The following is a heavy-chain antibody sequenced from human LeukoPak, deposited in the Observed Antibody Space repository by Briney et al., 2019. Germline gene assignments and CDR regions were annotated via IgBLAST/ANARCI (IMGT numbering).Heavy chain of an antibody. CDR3: AREALAGTTGGWFDP. Sequence: SNNYIYYADSVKGRFTISRDNAKNSLYLQMNSLRAEDTAVYYCAREALAGTTGGWFDPWGQGTLVTVSS. D-gene: IGHD1-1*01. J-gene: IGHJ5*02. V-gene: IGHV3-21*01. CDR2: SNNYI.